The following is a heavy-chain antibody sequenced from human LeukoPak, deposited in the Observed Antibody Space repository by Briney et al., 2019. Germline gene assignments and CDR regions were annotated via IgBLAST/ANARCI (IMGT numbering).Heavy chain of an antibody. CDR3: ARDTYGSDY. J-gene: IGHJ4*02. CDR1: GYTFSNYG. V-gene: IGHV1-46*01. Sequence: ASVKVPCKASGYTFSNYGITWVRQAPGQGLEWMGKITPSSGDTTYAQNFQDRVTMTRDTSTSTVYMQLSRLRSEDTAVYYCARDTYGSDYWGQGTLVTVSA. D-gene: IGHD3-10*01. CDR2: ITPSSGDT.